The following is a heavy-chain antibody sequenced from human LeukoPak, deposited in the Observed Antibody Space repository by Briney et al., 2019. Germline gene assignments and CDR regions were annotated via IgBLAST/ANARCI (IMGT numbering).Heavy chain of an antibody. CDR2: FSYSGST. CDR1: GGSISSYY. CDR3: ARGPMDSGYTYFDY. J-gene: IGHJ4*02. V-gene: IGHV4-59*01. Sequence: SETLSLTCTVSGGSISSYYWSWIRQPPGKGLEWIGYFSYSGSTNYNPSLKSRVTISIDTSKNQFSLKLSFVTAADTAVYYCARGPMDSGYTYFDYWGQGTLVSVAS. D-gene: IGHD5-12*01.